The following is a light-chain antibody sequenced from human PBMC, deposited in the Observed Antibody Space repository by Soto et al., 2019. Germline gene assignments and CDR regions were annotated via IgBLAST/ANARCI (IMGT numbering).Light chain of an antibody. CDR2: AAS. V-gene: IGKV1-39*01. Sequence: DIQMTQSPSSLSAYVGDTVIITCRASQNVNKNLNWYQQKPGKAPKLLIYAASTLQSGVPERFSGSGSGTDFSLTINNLQPADFGTYYCQQSAIANTFGQGTELETK. CDR3: QQSAIANT. CDR1: QNVNKN. J-gene: IGKJ2*01.